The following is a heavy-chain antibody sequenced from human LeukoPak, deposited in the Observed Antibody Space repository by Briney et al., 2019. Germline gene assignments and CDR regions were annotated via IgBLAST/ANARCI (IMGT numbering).Heavy chain of an antibody. D-gene: IGHD1-26*01. J-gene: IGHJ6*02. CDR3: ARTLKGRYYYYGMDV. CDR2: IIPIFGTA. V-gene: IGHV1-69*13. Sequence: SVKVSCKASGGTFSSYAISWVRQAPGQGLEWMGGIIPIFGTANYAQKFQGRVTITADESTSTAYMELSSLRSEDTAVYYCARTLKGRYYYYGMDVWGQGTTVTVSS. CDR1: GGTFSSYA.